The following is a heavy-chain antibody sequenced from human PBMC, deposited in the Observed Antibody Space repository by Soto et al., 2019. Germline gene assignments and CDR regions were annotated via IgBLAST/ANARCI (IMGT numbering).Heavy chain of an antibody. Sequence: VKVSCKASGYTFTSYGISWVRQAPGQGLEWMGWISDYNGNTNYAQKLQGRVTMTTDTSTSTAYMELRSLRSDDTAVYYCARVEFMDYGDYGFWFDPWGQGTLVTVSS. CDR3: ARVEFMDYGDYGFWFDP. D-gene: IGHD4-17*01. CDR1: GYTFTSYG. J-gene: IGHJ5*02. V-gene: IGHV1-18*01. CDR2: ISDYNGNT.